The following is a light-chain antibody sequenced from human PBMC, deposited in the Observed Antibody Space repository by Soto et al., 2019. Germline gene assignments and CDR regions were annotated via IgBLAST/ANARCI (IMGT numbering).Light chain of an antibody. Sequence: NFMLTQPHSVSESPGKTVIISCTRSSGSIASNYVQWYQQRPGSSPTTVIYEDNQRPSEVPDRFSGSIDSSSNSASLTISGLETEDEADYFCQSYDATNQVFGGGTKVTVL. CDR1: SGSIASNY. V-gene: IGLV6-57*01. CDR3: QSYDATNQV. CDR2: EDN. J-gene: IGLJ3*02.